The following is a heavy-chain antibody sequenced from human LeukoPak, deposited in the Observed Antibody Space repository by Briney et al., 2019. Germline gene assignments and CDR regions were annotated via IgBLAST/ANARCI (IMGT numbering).Heavy chain of an antibody. CDR2: IYYSGST. Sequence: SETLSLTCTVSGGSISSSSYYWGWIRQPPGKGLEWIGSIYYSGSTYYNPSLKSRVTISVDTSKNQFSLKLSSVTAADTAVYYCARTAPRYFDWLLPNFDYWGQGTLVTVPS. J-gene: IGHJ4*02. V-gene: IGHV4-39*01. CDR1: GGSISSSSYY. D-gene: IGHD3-9*01. CDR3: ARTAPRYFDWLLPNFDY.